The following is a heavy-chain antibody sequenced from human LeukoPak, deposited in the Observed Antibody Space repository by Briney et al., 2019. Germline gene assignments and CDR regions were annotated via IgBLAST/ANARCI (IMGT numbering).Heavy chain of an antibody. D-gene: IGHD6-19*01. CDR1: GFTFSSYG. CDR2: IWYDGSNK. J-gene: IGHJ4*02. Sequence: GGSLRLSCAASGFTFSSYGMHWVRQAPGKGLEWVAVIWYDGSNKYYAASVKGRFTISRDNSKNTLYLQMNSLRAEDTAVYYCASIAVAGTFDYWGQGTLVTVSS. V-gene: IGHV3-33*01. CDR3: ASIAVAGTFDY.